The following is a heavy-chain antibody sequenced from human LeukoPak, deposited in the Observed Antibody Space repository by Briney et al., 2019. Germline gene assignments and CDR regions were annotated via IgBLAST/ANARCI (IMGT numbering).Heavy chain of an antibody. D-gene: IGHD6-13*01. J-gene: IGHJ4*02. CDR1: GYSFTSYW. V-gene: IGHV5-51*01. CDR2: IYPGDSDT. Sequence: GESLKISCKGSGYSFTSYWIGWVRQMPRKGPEWMGIIYPGDSDTRYSPSFQGQVTISADKSISTAYLQWSSLKASDTAMYYCARSGYSSSWYLDYWGQGTLVTVSS. CDR3: ARSGYSSSWYLDY.